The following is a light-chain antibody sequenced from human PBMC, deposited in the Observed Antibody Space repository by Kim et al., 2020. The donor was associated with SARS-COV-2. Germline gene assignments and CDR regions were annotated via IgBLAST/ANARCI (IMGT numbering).Light chain of an antibody. V-gene: IGLV1-44*01. Sequence: ELTQPPSASGTPGQRVTISCSGSSSNIGSNYVYWYQQLPGTAPKLLIYSNNQRPSGVPDRFSGSKSGTSASLAISGLQSEDEADYYCAAWDDSLNGRGVFGGGTQLTVL. J-gene: IGLJ2*01. CDR1: SSNIGSNY. CDR3: AAWDDSLNGRGV. CDR2: SNN.